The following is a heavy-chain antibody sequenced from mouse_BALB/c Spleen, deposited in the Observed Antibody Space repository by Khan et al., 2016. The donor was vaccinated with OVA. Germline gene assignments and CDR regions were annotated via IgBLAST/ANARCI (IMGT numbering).Heavy chain of an antibody. CDR2: IDPANGNT. CDR1: GYNIKDTY. Sequence: VQLQQSGAELVKPGASVKLSRTASGYNIKDTYMHWVKQRPEQGLEWIGRIDPANGNTEYDPKFQGKATITADTPSNTAYLQLSSLTSEDTAVYYCARWPRGYWGQGTTLTVSS. J-gene: IGHJ2*01. V-gene: IGHV14-3*02. CDR3: ARWPRGY.